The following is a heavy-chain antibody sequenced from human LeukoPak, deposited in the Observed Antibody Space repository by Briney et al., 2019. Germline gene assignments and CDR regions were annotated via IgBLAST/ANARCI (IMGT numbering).Heavy chain of an antibody. V-gene: IGHV4-34*01. CDR2: INHSGST. Sequence: SETLSLTCAVYGGSFSGYYWSWIRQPPGKGLEWIGEINHSGSTNYNPSLKSRVTISVDTSKNQFSLKLSSVTAADTAVYYCARSGERVVGYYYYGMDVWGQGTTVTVSS. CDR3: ARSGERVVGYYYYGMDV. CDR1: GGSFSGYY. J-gene: IGHJ6*02. D-gene: IGHD3-10*01.